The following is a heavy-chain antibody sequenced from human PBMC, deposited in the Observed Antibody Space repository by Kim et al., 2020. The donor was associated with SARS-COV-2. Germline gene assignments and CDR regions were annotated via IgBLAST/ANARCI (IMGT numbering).Heavy chain of an antibody. V-gene: IGHV3-48*03. CDR1: GFTFSSYE. CDR3: ARGAIQLWFRGYDY. D-gene: IGHD5-18*01. Sequence: GGSLRLSCAASGFTFSSYEMNWVRQAPGKGLEWVSYISSSGSTIYYADSVKGRFTISRDNAKNSLYLQMNSLRAEDTAVYYCARGAIQLWFRGYDYWGQGTLVTVSS. CDR2: ISSSGSTI. J-gene: IGHJ4*02.